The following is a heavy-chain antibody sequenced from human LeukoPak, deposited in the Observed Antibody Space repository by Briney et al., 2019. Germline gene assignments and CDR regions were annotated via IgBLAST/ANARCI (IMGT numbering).Heavy chain of an antibody. CDR1: GGSISSSNW. V-gene: IGHV4-4*02. Sequence: SETLSLTCAVSGGSISSSNWWSWVRQPPGKGLEWIGEIYHSGSTNYNPSLKSRVTISVDKSKNQFSLKLSSVTAADTAVYYCARDGEYSGSSDAFDIWGQGTMVTVSS. CDR3: ARDGEYSGSSDAFDI. J-gene: IGHJ3*02. CDR2: IYHSGST. D-gene: IGHD1-26*01.